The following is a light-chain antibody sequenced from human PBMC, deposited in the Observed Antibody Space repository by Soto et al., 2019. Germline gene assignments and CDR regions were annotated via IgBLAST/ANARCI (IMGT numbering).Light chain of an antibody. CDR2: DTS. J-gene: IGKJ2*01. CDR1: QSINSY. V-gene: IGKV1-39*01. Sequence: DIQMTQSPSSLSASVGDRVAITCRASQSINSYLNWYRQKPGKAPKPLIYDTSNLKDGVPSRCSGSGSVTDFTLTITSVQPEDFAAYFCQQTYSIPYTFGQGTKLEIK. CDR3: QQTYSIPYT.